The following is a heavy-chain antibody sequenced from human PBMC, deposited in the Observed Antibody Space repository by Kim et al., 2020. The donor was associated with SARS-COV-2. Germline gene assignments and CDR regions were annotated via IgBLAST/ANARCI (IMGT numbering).Heavy chain of an antibody. CDR2: IIPIFGTA. Sequence: SVKVSCKASGGTFSSYAISWVRQAPGQGLEWMGGIIPIFGTANYAQKFQGRVTITADESTSTAYMELSSLRSEDTAVYYCARADGRESYYYDSSGYYSDYWYFDLWGRGTLVTVSS. CDR1: GGTFSSYA. CDR3: ARADGRESYYYDSSGYYSDYWYFDL. V-gene: IGHV1-69*13. J-gene: IGHJ2*01. D-gene: IGHD3-22*01.